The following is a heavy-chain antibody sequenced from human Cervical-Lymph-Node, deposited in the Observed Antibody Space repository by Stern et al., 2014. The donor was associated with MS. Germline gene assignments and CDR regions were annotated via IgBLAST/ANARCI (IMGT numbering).Heavy chain of an antibody. D-gene: IGHD6-13*01. CDR1: GFTFSSYG. J-gene: IGHJ6*02. CDR3: AKITGSFGSSFPEFYYYYGMDV. V-gene: IGHV3-30*18. Sequence: VQLVESGGGVVQPGRSLRLSCAASGFTFSSYGMHWVRQAPGKGLEWVAVISYDGSNKSSANSVKGRFNISRDNSQNKLCLQMNSLRAEDTAVYYCAKITGSFGSSFPEFYYYYGMDVWGQGTTVTVSS. CDR2: ISYDGSNK.